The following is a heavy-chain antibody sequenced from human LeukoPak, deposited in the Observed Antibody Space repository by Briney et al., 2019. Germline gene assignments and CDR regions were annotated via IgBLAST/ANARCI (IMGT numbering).Heavy chain of an antibody. D-gene: IGHD1-1*01. J-gene: IGHJ1*01. CDR3: VRGAGPGTPFD. V-gene: IGHV3-74*01. Sequence: GGSLRLSCAASGFTFSLSWMHWVRQAPGKGLEWVSSINYDARSRTYADSVKGRLTISRDNAENSLFLQMNSLRVEDTAIYSCVRGAGPGTPFDWGQGILVTVSS. CDR1: GFTFSLSW. CDR2: INYDARSR.